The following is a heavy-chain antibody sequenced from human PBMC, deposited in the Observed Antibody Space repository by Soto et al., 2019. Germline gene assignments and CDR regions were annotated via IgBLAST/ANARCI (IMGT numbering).Heavy chain of an antibody. CDR3: ARGSYYSGWV. CDR1: GDSVSSTSTA. D-gene: IGHD6-19*01. V-gene: IGHV6-1*01. J-gene: IGHJ4*02. CDR2: TYYRSNWYT. Sequence: SQTLSLTCAISGDSVSSTSTAWICIRQSPSRGLEWLGRTYYRSNWYTDYAVSVKSRITISPDTSKNQFSLQLNSVTPEDTAVYYCARGSYYSGWVWGQGTLVTV.